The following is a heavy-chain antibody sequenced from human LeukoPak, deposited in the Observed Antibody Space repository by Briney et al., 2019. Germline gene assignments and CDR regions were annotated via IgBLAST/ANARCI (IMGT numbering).Heavy chain of an antibody. CDR3: ARHRRYYDILTGYYNANAYPRGWFDP. V-gene: IGHV4-34*01. CDR2: INHSGST. Sequence: SETLSLTCAVYGGSFSGYYWSWIRQPPGKGLEWTGEINHSGSTNYNPSLKSRVTISVDTSKNQFSLKLSSVTAADTAVYYCARHRRYYDILTGYYNANAYPRGWFDPWGQGTLVTVSS. J-gene: IGHJ5*02. CDR1: GGSFSGYY. D-gene: IGHD3-9*01.